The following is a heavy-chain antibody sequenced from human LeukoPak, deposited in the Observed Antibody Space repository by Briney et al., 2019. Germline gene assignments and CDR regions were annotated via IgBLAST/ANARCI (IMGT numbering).Heavy chain of an antibody. CDR2: INHSGST. J-gene: IGHJ4*02. CDR1: GGSFSGYY. D-gene: IGHD2-15*01. Sequence: PSETLSLTCAVYGGSFSGYYWSWIRQPPGKGLEWFGEINHSGSTNYNPSLKSRVTISVDTSKNQFSLKLSSVTAADTAVYYCARGYCSGGSCYWDLHYFDYWGQGTLVTVSS. CDR3: ARGYCSGGSCYWDLHYFDY. V-gene: IGHV4-34*01.